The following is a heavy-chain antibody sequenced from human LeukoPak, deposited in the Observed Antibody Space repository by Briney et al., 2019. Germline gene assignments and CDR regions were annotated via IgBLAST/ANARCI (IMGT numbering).Heavy chain of an antibody. D-gene: IGHD6-19*01. J-gene: IGHJ4*02. CDR2: ISGSGGST. V-gene: IGHV3-23*01. CDR1: GFTFSSYA. Sequence: GGSLRLSCAASGFTFSSYAMSCVRQAPGKGLEWVSAISGSGGSTYYADSVKGRFTISRDNSKNTLYLHMNSLRAEDTAVYYCASSTVGWYEEECWGQVTLVTASS. CDR3: ASSTVGWYEEEC.